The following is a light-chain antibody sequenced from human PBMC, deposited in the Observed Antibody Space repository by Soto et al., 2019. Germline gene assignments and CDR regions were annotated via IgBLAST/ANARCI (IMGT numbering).Light chain of an antibody. J-gene: IGKJ1*01. CDR1: QSVDTY. V-gene: IGKV3-11*01. CDR3: QQYGSSPPRT. Sequence: LTQSPAILSLSPGERATLSCTASQSVDTYIAWYQQRPGQPPRLLIHDTSHRASGVPARFRGSGSGADFTLTISRLEPEDFAVYYCQQYGSSPPRTFGQGTKVDIK. CDR2: DTS.